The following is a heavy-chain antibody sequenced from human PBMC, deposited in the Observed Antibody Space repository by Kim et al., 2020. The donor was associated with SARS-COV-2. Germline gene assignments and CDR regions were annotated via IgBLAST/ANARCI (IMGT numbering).Heavy chain of an antibody. CDR2: IDGSDGTT. D-gene: IGHD2-2*03. CDR3: MKGGWGWIWDH. Sequence: GGSLRLSCTTSGFTFTGYAMSWVRQAPGKGLEWVSSIDGSDGTTYYVDSGKGRFTISRDNSKNTVYLQMNSLRADDTAVYYCMKGGWGWIWDHWGQGTRVTVSS. J-gene: IGHJ4*02. CDR1: GFTFTGYA. V-gene: IGHV3-23*01.